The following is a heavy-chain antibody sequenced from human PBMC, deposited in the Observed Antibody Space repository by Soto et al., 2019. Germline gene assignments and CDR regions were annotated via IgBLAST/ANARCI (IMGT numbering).Heavy chain of an antibody. CDR1: GYTFTSYY. V-gene: IGHV1-46*01. J-gene: IGHJ4*02. CDR3: ARDRSSSWPFRDY. Sequence: VQLVQSGAEVKKPGASVKVSCKASGYTFTSYYIHWVRQAPGQGLEWMGMINPSGGSTNYAQKFQGRVTVTRDTSTSTVYMELSSLRSEDTAVYYCARDRSSSWPFRDYWGQGTLLTVSS. D-gene: IGHD6-13*01. CDR2: INPSGGST.